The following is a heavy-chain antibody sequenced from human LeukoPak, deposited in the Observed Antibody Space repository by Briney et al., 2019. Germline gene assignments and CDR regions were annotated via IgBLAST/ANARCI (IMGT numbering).Heavy chain of an antibody. D-gene: IGHD5-18*01. J-gene: IGHJ4*02. CDR1: GFAFSSYP. Sequence: GGSLRLSCAASGFAFSSYPMIWLRQAPGKGLEWFSTICSSNGDTHYTDSVKRRFTISRDNSKNTLYLQMNSLRAEDTAVYYCARALGYTSGGQFDYWGQGTLVTVSS. V-gene: IGHV3-23*01. CDR2: ICSSNGDT. CDR3: ARALGYTSGGQFDY.